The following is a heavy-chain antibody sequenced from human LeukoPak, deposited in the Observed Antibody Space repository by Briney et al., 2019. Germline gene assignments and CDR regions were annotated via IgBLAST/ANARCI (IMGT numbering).Heavy chain of an antibody. V-gene: IGHV4-59*08. D-gene: IGHD5/OR15-5a*01. Sequence: SETLSLTCTVSGVAISTYYWSWIRQSPGKGLEWIGSIYYSGSTNYNPSLKRRVSISVDTSKNQFSLELSSVTAAGTAVYYCAVNSTKHTFDIWGQGTMVTVSS. J-gene: IGHJ3*02. CDR1: GVAISTYY. CDR3: AVNSTKHTFDI. CDR2: IYYSGST.